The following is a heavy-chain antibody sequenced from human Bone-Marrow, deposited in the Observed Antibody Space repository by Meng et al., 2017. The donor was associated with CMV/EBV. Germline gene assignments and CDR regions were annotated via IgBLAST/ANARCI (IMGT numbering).Heavy chain of an antibody. CDR2: INPNSGGT. V-gene: IGHV1-2*02. J-gene: IGHJ3*02. Sequence: ASVKVSCKASGYTFTGYYMHWVRQAPGQGLEWMGWINPNSGGTNYAQKFQGRVTMTRDTSISTAYMELSRLRSDDTAVYYCARDKVVGATPYDAFDIWGQGTMVTVSS. CDR3: ARDKVVGATPYDAFDI. D-gene: IGHD1-26*01. CDR1: GYTFTGYY.